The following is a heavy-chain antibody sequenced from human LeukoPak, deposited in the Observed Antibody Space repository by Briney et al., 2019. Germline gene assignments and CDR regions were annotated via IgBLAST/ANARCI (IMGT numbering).Heavy chain of an antibody. CDR3: PKDCDEYNAGWYGH. Sequence: PVGSLRLSCAASGFTFSNYAMSWVRQAPGKGLEWVSAISATGINTHYAVSARGWFTISRDNSKITLDLQMNSLRDGYTAICYCPKDCDEYNAGWYGHWGHGTLVPVP. J-gene: IGHJ5*02. CDR1: GFTFSNYA. D-gene: IGHD1-14*01. V-gene: IGHV3-23*01. CDR2: ISATGINT.